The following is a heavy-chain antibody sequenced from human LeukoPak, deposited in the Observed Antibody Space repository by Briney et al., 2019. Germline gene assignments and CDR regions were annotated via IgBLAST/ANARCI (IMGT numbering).Heavy chain of an antibody. V-gene: IGHV4-34*01. CDR2: INHSGST. CDR3: ARGLQYDAYYYYYYMDV. J-gene: IGHJ6*03. D-gene: IGHD4-11*01. CDR1: GGSFSGYY. Sequence: SETLSLTCAVYGGSFSGYYWSWIRQPPGKGLEWIGEINHSGSTNYNPSLKSRVTISVDTSKNQFSLKLSSVTAADTAVYYCARGLQYDAYYYYYYMDVWGKGTTVTVSS.